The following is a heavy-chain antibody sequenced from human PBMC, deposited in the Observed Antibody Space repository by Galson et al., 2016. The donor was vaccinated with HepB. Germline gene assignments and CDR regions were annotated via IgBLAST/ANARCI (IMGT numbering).Heavy chain of an antibody. Sequence: SLRLSCAASGFTFSSYGMHWGRQAPGKGLEWVAVIWHDGSSKYYADSVKGRVTISRDNSKNTVYLQMNSLRAEDTALYYCARDLWPRSYYYGSGSYYTTLDYWGQGTLVTVSS. CDR3: ARDLWPRSYYYGSGSYYTTLDY. J-gene: IGHJ4*02. CDR2: IWHDGSSK. D-gene: IGHD3-10*01. V-gene: IGHV3-33*01. CDR1: GFTFSSYG.